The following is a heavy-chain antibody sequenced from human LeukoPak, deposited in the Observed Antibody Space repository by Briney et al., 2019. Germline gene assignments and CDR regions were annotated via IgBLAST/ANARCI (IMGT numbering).Heavy chain of an antibody. CDR3: AKDRTGTVYSSSDY. D-gene: IGHD6-6*01. CDR2: ISGSGGSA. Sequence: GGSLRLSCAASGFTFSSYAMSWVRQAPGKGLEWVSAISGSGGSAYYADSVKGRFTISRDNSKNTLYLQMNSLRAEDTAVYYCAKDRTGTVYSSSDYWGQGTLVTVSS. V-gene: IGHV3-23*01. CDR1: GFTFSSYA. J-gene: IGHJ4*02.